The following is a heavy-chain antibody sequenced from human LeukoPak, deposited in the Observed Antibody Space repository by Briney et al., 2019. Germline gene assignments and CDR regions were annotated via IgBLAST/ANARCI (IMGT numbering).Heavy chain of an antibody. Sequence: PGGSLRLSCAASGFTFSSYAMSWVRQAPGKGLEWIGEINHSGSTNYNPSLKSRVTISVDTSKNQFSLKLSSVTAADTAVYYCASRFLEWFDAPYNFDYWGQGTLVTVSS. D-gene: IGHD3-3*01. CDR2: INHSGST. J-gene: IGHJ4*02. V-gene: IGHV4-34*01. CDR1: GFTFSSYA. CDR3: ASRFLEWFDAPYNFDY.